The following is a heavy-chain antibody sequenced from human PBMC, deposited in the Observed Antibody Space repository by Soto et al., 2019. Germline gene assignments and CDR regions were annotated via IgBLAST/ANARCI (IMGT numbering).Heavy chain of an antibody. J-gene: IGHJ6*02. CDR1: GGIFSSYA. V-gene: IGHV1-69*12. CDR2: IIPIFATV. CDR3: RHYFYGMDV. Sequence: QVQLVQSGAEVKRPGSSVKVSCKASGGIFSSYAVTWVRQAPGQGLEWMGGIIPIFATVNYAQKFQGRVTITADESTSKADMELSSLSAEDTAVYYCRHYFYGMDVWGQGTTVTVSS.